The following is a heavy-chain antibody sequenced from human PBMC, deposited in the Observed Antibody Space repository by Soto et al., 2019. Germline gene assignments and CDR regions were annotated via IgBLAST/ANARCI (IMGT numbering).Heavy chain of an antibody. CDR2: ISDSGGST. CDR1: GFTFSNYA. D-gene: IGHD5-18*01. CDR3: AKILLGYYYGGFDY. Sequence: GGSLRLSCAASGFTFSNYAMSWVRLAPGKGLQWVSTISDSGGSTYNADSVKGRFTISRDNSKNTLYLQMNSLRGEDTAVYYCAKILLGYYYGGFDYWGQGTLVTVSS. J-gene: IGHJ4*02. V-gene: IGHV3-23*01.